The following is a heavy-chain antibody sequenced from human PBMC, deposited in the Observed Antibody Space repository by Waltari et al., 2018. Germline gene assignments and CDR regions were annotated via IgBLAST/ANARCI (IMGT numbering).Heavy chain of an antibody. CDR1: GYTLTELS. CDR3: TRSPSIAVAGSHAFDI. CDR2: FDPEDGET. Sequence: QVQLVQSGAEVKKPGASVKVSCKVSGYTLTELSMHWVRQAPGKGLEWMGGFDPEDGETIYAQKFQGRVTMTEDTSTDTAYMELSSLRSEDTAVYYCTRSPSIAVAGSHAFDIWGQGTMVTVSS. V-gene: IGHV1-24*01. J-gene: IGHJ3*02. D-gene: IGHD6-19*01.